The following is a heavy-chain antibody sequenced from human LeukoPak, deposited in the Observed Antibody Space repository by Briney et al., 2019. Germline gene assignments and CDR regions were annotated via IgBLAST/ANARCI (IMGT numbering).Heavy chain of an antibody. CDR1: GFTFSSYA. Sequence: GRSLRLSCAASGFTFSSYAMHWVRQAPGKGLEWVAVISYDGSNKYYADSVEGRFTISRDNSKNTLYLQMNSLRAEDTAVYYCARDTAFWNYAFDIWGQGTMVTVSS. D-gene: IGHD3-3*01. J-gene: IGHJ3*02. CDR2: ISYDGSNK. CDR3: ARDTAFWNYAFDI. V-gene: IGHV3-30*04.